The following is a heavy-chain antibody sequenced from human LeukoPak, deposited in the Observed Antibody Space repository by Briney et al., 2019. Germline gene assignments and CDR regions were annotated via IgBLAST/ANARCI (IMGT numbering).Heavy chain of an antibody. J-gene: IGHJ4*02. V-gene: IGHV4-34*01. Sequence: PSETLSLTCAVYGGSFSGYYWSWIRQPPGKGLEWIGEINHSGSTNYNPSLKSRVTISVDTSKNQFSLKLSSATAADTAVYYCARGRWDYDSSGPFDYWGQGTLVTVSS. CDR1: GGSFSGYY. CDR2: INHSGST. D-gene: IGHD3-22*01. CDR3: ARGRWDYDSSGPFDY.